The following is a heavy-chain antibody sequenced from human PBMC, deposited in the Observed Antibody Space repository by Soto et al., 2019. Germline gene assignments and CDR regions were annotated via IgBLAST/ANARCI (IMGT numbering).Heavy chain of an antibody. CDR2: IYYSGST. D-gene: IGHD3-9*01. V-gene: IGHV4-39*01. Sequence: SETLSLTCTVSGGSISSSSYYWGWIRQPPGKGLEWIGSIYYSGSTYYNLSLKSRVTISVDTSKNQFSLKLSSVTAADTAVYYCARHYDILTGYYWAWFDPWGQGTLVTVSS. CDR1: GGSISSSSYY. J-gene: IGHJ5*02. CDR3: ARHYDILTGYYWAWFDP.